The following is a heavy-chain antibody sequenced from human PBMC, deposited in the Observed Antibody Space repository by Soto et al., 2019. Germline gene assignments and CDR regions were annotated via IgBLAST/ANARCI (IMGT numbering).Heavy chain of an antibody. J-gene: IGHJ4*02. CDR3: AKDHGSVGRIAARPLDY. Sequence: GGSLRLSCAASGFTFSSYGMHWVRQAPGKGLEWVAVISYDGSNKYYADSVKGRFTISRDNSKNTLYLQMNSLRAEDTAVYYCAKDHGSVGRIAARPLDYWGQGTLVTVSS. CDR2: ISYDGSNK. CDR1: GFTFSSYG. V-gene: IGHV3-30*18. D-gene: IGHD6-6*01.